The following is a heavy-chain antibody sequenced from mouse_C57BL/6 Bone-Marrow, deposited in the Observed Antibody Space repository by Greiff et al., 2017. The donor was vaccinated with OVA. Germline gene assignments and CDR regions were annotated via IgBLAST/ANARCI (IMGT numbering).Heavy chain of an antibody. CDR3: ASPIYYDYGGYWYFDV. D-gene: IGHD2-4*01. Sequence: EVQGVESGGDLVKPGGSLKLSCAASGFTFSSYGMSWVRQTPDKRLEWVATISSGGSYYPDSVKGRFTISRDNAKNTLYLQMSSLKSEDTAMYYCASPIYYDYGGYWYFDVWGTGTTVTVSS. CDR2: ISSGGS. J-gene: IGHJ1*03. CDR1: GFTFSSYG. V-gene: IGHV5-6*01.